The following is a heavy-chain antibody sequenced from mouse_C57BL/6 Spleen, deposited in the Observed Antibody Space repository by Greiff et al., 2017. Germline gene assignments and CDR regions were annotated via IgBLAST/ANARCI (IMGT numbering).Heavy chain of an antibody. V-gene: IGHV5-6*02. CDR3: ARQGGYSRDYAMDY. Sequence: EVKLVESGGDLVKPGGSLKLSCAASGFTFSSYGMSWVRQTPDKRLEWVATISSGGSYTYYPDSVTGRFTISSANAKTTMYLQMSSLKSEDTAMYYCARQGGYSRDYAMDYWGQGTSVTVSS. CDR1: GFTFSSYG. J-gene: IGHJ4*01. D-gene: IGHD3-1*01. CDR2: ISSGGSYT.